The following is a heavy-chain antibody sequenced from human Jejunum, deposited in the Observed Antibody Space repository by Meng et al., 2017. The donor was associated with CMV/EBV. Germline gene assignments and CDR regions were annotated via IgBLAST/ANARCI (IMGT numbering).Heavy chain of an antibody. CDR3: GGGCGGFGK. Sequence: QVHLLQSGAEVKKPGASVKISCKTSGYTFTDHNIGWVRQAPGQGREGVGWISLGNGQTVYGHKVQGRVTVTTDTTTSTTNIELGDLKNKHKAGNECGGGCGGFGKRGQG. V-gene: IGHV1-18*04. CDR2: ISLGNGQT. D-gene: IGHD3-16*01. J-gene: IGHJ4*02. CDR1: GYTFTDHN.